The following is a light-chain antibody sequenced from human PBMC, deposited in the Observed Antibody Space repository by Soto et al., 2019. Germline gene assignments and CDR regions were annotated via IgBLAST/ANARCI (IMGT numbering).Light chain of an antibody. V-gene: IGKV1-39*01. CDR1: QSISSY. CDR2: AAS. CDR3: QQSYSTPPT. Sequence: DIQMTQSPSSLSASVVDRFTITFLASQSISSYLNWYQQKPGKAPKLLIYAASSLQSGVPSRFSGSGSGTDFTLTISSLQPEDFATYYCQQSYSTPPTFGQGTRLEIK. J-gene: IGKJ5*01.